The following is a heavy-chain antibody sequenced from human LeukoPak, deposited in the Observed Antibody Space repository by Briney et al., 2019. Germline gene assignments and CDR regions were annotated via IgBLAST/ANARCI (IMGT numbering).Heavy chain of an antibody. V-gene: IGHV4-34*01. D-gene: IGHD6-13*01. CDR2: IYYSGST. CDR3: ARGLYYSSSCSYYFDY. Sequence: SETLSLTCAVYGGSFSGYYWSWIRQPPGKGLEWIGYIYYSGSTNYNPSLKSRVTMSVDTSKNQFSLKLSSVTAADTAVYYCARGLYYSSSCSYYFDYWGQGTLVTVSS. J-gene: IGHJ4*02. CDR1: GGSFSGYY.